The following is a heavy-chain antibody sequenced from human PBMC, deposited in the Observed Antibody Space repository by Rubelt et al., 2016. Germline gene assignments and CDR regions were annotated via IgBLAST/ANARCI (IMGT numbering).Heavy chain of an antibody. D-gene: IGHD3-10*01. Sequence: QVQLQESGPGLVKASETLSLTCTVSGHSISSGYFWGWIRQSPGKGLEWIGYICYSGSTCYNQSLKSRVTISVDTSKNQFSLMLSSGSTADTFLYYCAGDSGSGSYYINWFDPWGQGTLVTVSS. CDR1: GHSISSGYF. CDR2: ICYSGST. CDR3: AGDSGSGSYYINWFDP. V-gene: IGHV4-38-2*02. J-gene: IGHJ5*02.